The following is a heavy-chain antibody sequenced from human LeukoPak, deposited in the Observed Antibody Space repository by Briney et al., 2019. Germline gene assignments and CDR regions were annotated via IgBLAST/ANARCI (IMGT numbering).Heavy chain of an antibody. CDR2: INAGNGNT. CDR1: GYTFTSYA. J-gene: IGHJ5*02. Sequence: ASVKVSRKASGYTFTSYAMHWVRQAPGQRLEWMGWINAGNGNTKYSQKFQGRVTITRDTSASTAYMELSSLRSEDTAVYYCARGKNYDILTGYYRGWFDPWGQGTLVTVSS. CDR3: ARGKNYDILTGYYRGWFDP. D-gene: IGHD3-9*01. V-gene: IGHV1-3*01.